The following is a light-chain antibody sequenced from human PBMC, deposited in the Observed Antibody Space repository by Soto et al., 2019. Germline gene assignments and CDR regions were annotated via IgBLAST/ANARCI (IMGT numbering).Light chain of an antibody. J-gene: IGLJ1*01. CDR1: SSDVGGYNY. CDR2: EVS. CDR3: SSYTSSSTLYV. Sequence: QSALTQPASVSGSPGQSITISCTGTSSDVGGYNYASWYQQHPGKAPKLMIYEVSNRPSGVSNRFSGSQSGNTASLTISGLQAEDEADYYCSSYTSSSTLYVFGTGTKVTVL. V-gene: IGLV2-14*01.